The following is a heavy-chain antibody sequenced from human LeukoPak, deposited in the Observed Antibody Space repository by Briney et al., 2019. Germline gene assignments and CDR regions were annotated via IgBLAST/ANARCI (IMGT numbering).Heavy chain of an antibody. CDR1: GGSYSSSGYY. D-gene: IGHD3-16*01. CDR2: LFYSGNA. CDR3: ARDGGTRLGFDP. Sequence: SETLSLTCTVSGGSYSSSGYYWGCFRQPPGEGLEWIGSLFYSGNAYYNPSLRSRVTISLDTSRSRFSLRLSSVTAADTGVYYCARDGGTRLGFDPWGQGTLVTVSS. J-gene: IGHJ5*02. V-gene: IGHV4-39*07.